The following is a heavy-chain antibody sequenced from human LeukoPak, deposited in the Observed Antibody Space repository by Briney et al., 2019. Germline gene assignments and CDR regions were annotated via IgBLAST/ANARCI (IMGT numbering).Heavy chain of an antibody. CDR2: IKQDGSEK. CDR3: ARLYYDILTAIRN. J-gene: IGHJ4*02. V-gene: IGHV3-7*01. Sequence: GGSLRLSCGASGSTFSNNWMSWVRQAPGKGLEWVANIKQDGSEKFYVDSVKGRFTISRDNAKNSLFLQMNSLRAEDTAVYYCARLYYDILTAIRNWGQGTLATVSS. D-gene: IGHD3-9*01. CDR1: GSTFSNNW.